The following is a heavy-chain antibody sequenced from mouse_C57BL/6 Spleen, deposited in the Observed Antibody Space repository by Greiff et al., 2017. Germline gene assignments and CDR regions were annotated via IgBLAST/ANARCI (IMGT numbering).Heavy chain of an antibody. V-gene: IGHV1-78*01. CDR2: IYPRDGST. Sequence: QVQLQQSDAELVKPGASVKISCKVSGYTFTDHTIHWMKQRPEQGLEWIGYIYPRDGSTKYNEKFTGKATLTADKSSSTAYMRSNSLTSENSAVYFCAREERYGSGWYFDVWGTGTTVTVSS. CDR3: AREERYGSGWYFDV. CDR1: GYTFTDHT. J-gene: IGHJ1*03. D-gene: IGHD1-1*01.